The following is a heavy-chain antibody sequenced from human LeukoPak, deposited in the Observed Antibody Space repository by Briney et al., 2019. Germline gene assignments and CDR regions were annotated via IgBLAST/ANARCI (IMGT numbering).Heavy chain of an antibody. CDR1: GFTFSTYA. CDR3: AKGDSWIQLWLPLDY. V-gene: IGHV3-23*01. D-gene: IGHD5-18*01. Sequence: PGGSLRLSCAASGFTFSTYAMSWIRQAPGKGLEWVSAISSGGGNTDYADSVKGRFTISRDNSKNTLYLQMNSLRAEDTAVYYCAKGDSWIQLWLPLDYWGQGTLVTVSS. CDR2: ISSGGGNT. J-gene: IGHJ4*02.